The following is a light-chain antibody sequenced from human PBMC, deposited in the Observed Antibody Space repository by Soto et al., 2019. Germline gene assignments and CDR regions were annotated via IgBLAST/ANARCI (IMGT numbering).Light chain of an antibody. CDR1: QNISRS. J-gene: IGKJ4*01. Sequence: EIVMTQSPVTLSVSPGERATLSCRASQNISRSLAWYQQKPGQGPSLLIYGTSTRAGGVPARFSGGGSGTEFTLTISSLQSEDFAIYYCQQYNNWPLTFGGGTKV. V-gene: IGKV3-15*01. CDR3: QQYNNWPLT. CDR2: GTS.